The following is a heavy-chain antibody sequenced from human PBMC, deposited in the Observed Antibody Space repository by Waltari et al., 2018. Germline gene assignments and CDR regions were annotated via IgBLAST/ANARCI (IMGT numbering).Heavy chain of an antibody. J-gene: IGHJ4*02. V-gene: IGHV4-59*11. CDR3: ARGGLGALFDY. Sequence: QVQLQESGPGLVKPSETLSLTCTVSGGSISSHYWSWIRQPPGKGLEWIGYIYYSGSTNNNPPLKSRVTISVDTSKTQFSLKLSSVTAADTAVYYCARGGLGALFDYWGQGTLVTVSS. D-gene: IGHD3-16*01. CDR1: GGSISSHY. CDR2: IYYSGST.